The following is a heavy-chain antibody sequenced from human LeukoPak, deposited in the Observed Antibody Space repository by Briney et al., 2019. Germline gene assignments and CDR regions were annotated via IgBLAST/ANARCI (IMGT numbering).Heavy chain of an antibody. D-gene: IGHD6-19*01. J-gene: IGHJ4*02. Sequence: PGGSLRLSCAASGFTFSSYAMTWVRQAPGKGLEWVANIKQDGSEKYYVDSVKGRFTISRDNAKNLLFLQMNSLRAEDTAVYYCARLYSSGWYGCDYWGQGTLVTVSS. CDR1: GFTFSSYA. V-gene: IGHV3-7*01. CDR3: ARLYSSGWYGCDY. CDR2: IKQDGSEK.